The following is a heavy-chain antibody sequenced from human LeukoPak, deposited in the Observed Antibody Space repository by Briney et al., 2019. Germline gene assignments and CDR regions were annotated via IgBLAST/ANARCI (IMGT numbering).Heavy chain of an antibody. CDR2: ISYEGSTS. CDR3: AKEGFGNYYSAYFDY. CDR1: GFTFSSYG. V-gene: IGHV3-30*18. J-gene: IGHJ4*02. Sequence: GTSRRLSCAASGFTFSSYGMQWVRQAPGKGLEWVAVISYEGSTSYYADSVKGRFTISRDNSKNTLYLQMNGLRAEDTAVYYCAKEGFGNYYSAYFDYWGQGTLVTVSS. D-gene: IGHD1-26*01.